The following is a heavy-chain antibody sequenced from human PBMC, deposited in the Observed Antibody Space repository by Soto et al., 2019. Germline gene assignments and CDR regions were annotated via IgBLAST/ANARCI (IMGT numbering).Heavy chain of an antibody. D-gene: IGHD1-26*01. V-gene: IGHV6-1*01. J-gene: IGHJ4*02. CDR3: ARDPPYSLSIFDS. CDR1: GDSVSSNSAA. Sequence: SQTLSLTCAISGDSVSSNSAAWNWIRQSPSRGLEWLGRTYYRSKWYHDYAVAMRGRITIDADPSENHFSLQLNSVTPEDTAVYFCARDPPYSLSIFDSWGQGTLVTVSS. CDR2: TYYRSKWYH.